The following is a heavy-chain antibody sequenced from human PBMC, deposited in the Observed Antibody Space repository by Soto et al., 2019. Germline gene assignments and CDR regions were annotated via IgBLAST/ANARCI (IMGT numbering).Heavy chain of an antibody. CDR3: VRDPRPTTAAIPGLGWFDP. J-gene: IGHJ5*02. CDR1: GLSFIGYW. CDR2: MKQDGSER. D-gene: IGHD2-2*01. Sequence: PGELLRLSWVDCGLSFIGYWMSLVRQARGNGLEALAKMKQDGSERHYVDSVKGRFTISRDNANNSVFLQMKNLRDEDTAVYYCVRDPRPTTAAIPGLGWFDPWGQGTLVPVSS. V-gene: IGHV3-7*03.